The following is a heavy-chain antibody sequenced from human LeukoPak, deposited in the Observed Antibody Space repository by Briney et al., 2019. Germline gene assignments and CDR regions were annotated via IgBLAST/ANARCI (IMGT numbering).Heavy chain of an antibody. V-gene: IGHV3-21*01. D-gene: IGHD3-22*01. CDR1: GFTXXSYG. Sequence: LRLSXXXSGFTXXSYGMNWVRQAPGKGLEWVSGISGSGATTYYADSVKGRFTISRDNAKNSLYLQMNSLRAEDTAVYYCARDLIKADSSGYAYAFDIWGQGTMVTVSS. CDR3: ARDLIKADSSGYAYAFDI. CDR2: ISGSGATT. J-gene: IGHJ3*02.